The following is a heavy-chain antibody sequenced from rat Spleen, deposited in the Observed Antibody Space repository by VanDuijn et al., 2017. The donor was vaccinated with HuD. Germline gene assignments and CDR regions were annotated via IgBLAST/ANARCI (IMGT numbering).Heavy chain of an antibody. Sequence: EVQLVESGGGLVQPGRSLKLSCAASGFTFSDYAMAWVRQAPKKGLEWVATIIYDGSSTYYRDSVKGRFTISRDNAKSTLYLQMDSLRSEDTATYYCARGGGIAARYNWFAYWGQGTLVTVSS. CDR1: GFTFSDYA. CDR2: IIYDGSST. CDR3: ARGGGIAARYNWFAY. V-gene: IGHV5-17*01. D-gene: IGHD1-2*01. J-gene: IGHJ3*01.